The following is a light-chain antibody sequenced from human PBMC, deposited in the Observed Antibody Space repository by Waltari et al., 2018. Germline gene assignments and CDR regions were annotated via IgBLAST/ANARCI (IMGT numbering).Light chain of an antibody. CDR1: SSNIGGNL. J-gene: IGLJ3*02. CDR2: KNK. CDR3: AAWDDNLTGPL. Sequence: SVLTQPPSASGTPGQTVTIPCSGISSNIGGNLVAWYQQLPGMAPPLLIYKNKPRPSGVPDRFSGSKSGTSASLAISGLRSDDEAEYYCAAWDDNLTGPLFGGGTKVTVL. V-gene: IGLV1-47*01.